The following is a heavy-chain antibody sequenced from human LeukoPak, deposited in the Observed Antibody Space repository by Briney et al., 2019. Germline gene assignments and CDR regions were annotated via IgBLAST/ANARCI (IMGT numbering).Heavy chain of an antibody. V-gene: IGHV1-3*03. Sequence: ASVKVSCKASGYTFTSYAMHWVRQAPGQRLEWMGWINTGNGNTKYSQEFQGRVTITRDTSANTAYMELSSLRSEDMAVYYCARAEISVTTGDLDLWGQGALVIVSS. D-gene: IGHD4-17*01. CDR3: ARAEISVTTGDLDL. CDR1: GYTFTSYA. J-gene: IGHJ5*02. CDR2: INTGNGNT.